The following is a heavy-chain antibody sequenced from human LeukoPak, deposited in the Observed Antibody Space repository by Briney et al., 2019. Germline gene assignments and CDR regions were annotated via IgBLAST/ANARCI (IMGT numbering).Heavy chain of an antibody. CDR2: MNPNSGNT. Sequence: VASVKVSCKASGYTFTSYDINWVRQATGQGLEWMGWMNPNSGNTGYAQKFQGRVTMTRNTPISTAYMELSSLRSEDTAVYYCARGPYDILTGYHYYYGMDVWGQGTTVTVSS. CDR1: GYTFTSYD. D-gene: IGHD3-9*01. CDR3: ARGPYDILTGYHYYYGMDV. V-gene: IGHV1-8*01. J-gene: IGHJ6*02.